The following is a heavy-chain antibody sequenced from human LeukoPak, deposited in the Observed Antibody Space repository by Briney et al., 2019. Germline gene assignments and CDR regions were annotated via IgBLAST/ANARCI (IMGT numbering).Heavy chain of an antibody. CDR3: AKARYSSSWRIDY. CDR1: GFTFSSYG. V-gene: IGHV3-30*18. Sequence: GGSLRLSCAASGFTFSSYGMHWVRQAPGKGLEWVAVISYDGSNKYYADSVKGRFTISRDNSKNTLYLQMNSLRAEDTAVYYCAKARYSSSWRIDYWGQGTLVTVSS. CDR2: ISYDGSNK. D-gene: IGHD6-13*01. J-gene: IGHJ4*02.